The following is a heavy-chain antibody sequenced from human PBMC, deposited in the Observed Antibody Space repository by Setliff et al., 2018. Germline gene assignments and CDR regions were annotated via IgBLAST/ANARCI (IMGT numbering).Heavy chain of an antibody. CDR3: TRSRAPRVVLAADFDL. D-gene: IGHD2-15*01. Sequence: GASVKVSCKTSGFSFSTFGFSWVRQAPGQGLEWMGWISPYSGETNYAQKFQDRLSVTADTSSKTTYMELRSLTSDDTAVYFCTRSRAPRVVLAADFDLWGQGTRVTV. V-gene: IGHV1-18*01. J-gene: IGHJ4*02. CDR1: GFSFSTFG. CDR2: ISPYSGET.